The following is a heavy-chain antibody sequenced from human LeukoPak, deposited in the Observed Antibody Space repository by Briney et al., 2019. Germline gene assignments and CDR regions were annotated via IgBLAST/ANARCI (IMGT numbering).Heavy chain of an antibody. Sequence: GGSLRLSCAASGFTFSSYAMSWVRQAPGKGLVWVSRINSDGSSTSYADSVKGRFTISRDNAKKTLYLQMNSLRAEDTAVYYCARVGGYVPFDYWGQGTLVTVSS. CDR1: GFTFSSYA. V-gene: IGHV3-74*01. D-gene: IGHD5-12*01. CDR2: INSDGSST. J-gene: IGHJ4*02. CDR3: ARVGGYVPFDY.